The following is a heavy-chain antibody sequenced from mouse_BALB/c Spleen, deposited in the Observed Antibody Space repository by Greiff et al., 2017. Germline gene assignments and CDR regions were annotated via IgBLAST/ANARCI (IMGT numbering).Heavy chain of an antibody. D-gene: IGHD3-2*01. J-gene: IGHJ4*01. CDR3: ARHLLDSSAMDY. CDR1: GFTFSSYY. CDR2: INSNGGST. V-gene: IGHV5-6-2*01. Sequence: EVMLVESGGGLVKLGGSLKLSCAASGFTFSSYYMSWVRQTPEKRLELVAAINSNGGSTYYPDTVKGRFTISRDNAKNTLYLQMSSLKSEDTALYYGARHLLDSSAMDYWGQGTSVTVSA.